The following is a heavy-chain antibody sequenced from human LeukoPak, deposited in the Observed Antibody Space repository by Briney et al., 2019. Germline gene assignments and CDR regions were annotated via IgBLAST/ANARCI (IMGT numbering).Heavy chain of an antibody. D-gene: IGHD2-2*01. CDR1: GGSISSYY. J-gene: IGHJ4*02. CDR2: IYASGST. V-gene: IGHV4-4*07. Sequence: PSETLSLTCTVSGGSISSYYWSWIRQPAGKGLEWIGRIYASGSTNYNPSLKSRVTLSVDTSKNQFSLKLSSVTAADTAVYYCVRGYCSSTSCLPFDYWGQGTLVTVSS. CDR3: VRGYCSSTSCLPFDY.